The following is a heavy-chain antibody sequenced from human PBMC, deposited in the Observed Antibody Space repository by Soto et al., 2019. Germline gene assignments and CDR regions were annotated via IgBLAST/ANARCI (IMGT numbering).Heavy chain of an antibody. CDR1: GFNLSTYS. CDR2: ISSGSTII. J-gene: IGHJ4*02. V-gene: IGHV3-48*02. D-gene: IGHD6-19*01. Sequence: PGGSLRLSCAASGFNLSTYSMSWVRQAPGKGLDWVSHISSGSTIIYYADSVRGRFTISRDNAKNSLHLQMSSLRDEDTGVYYCARALAGYDFDSLGQRTLVTVSS. CDR3: ARALAGYDFDS.